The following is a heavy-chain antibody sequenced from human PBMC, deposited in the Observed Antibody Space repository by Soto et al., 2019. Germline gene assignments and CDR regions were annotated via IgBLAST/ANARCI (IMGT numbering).Heavy chain of an antibody. J-gene: IGHJ4*02. Sequence: QVQLVQSGAEVKKPGASVKVSCKASGYTFTSYAMHWVRQAPGQRLEWMGWINAGNGNTKYSQKFQGRVTITRDTSASTAYMELSSLRSEDTAVYYCARVWAAVAGTPAPVDYWGQGTLVTVSS. CDR3: ARVWAAVAGTPAPVDY. V-gene: IGHV1-3*01. D-gene: IGHD6-19*01. CDR1: GYTFTSYA. CDR2: INAGNGNT.